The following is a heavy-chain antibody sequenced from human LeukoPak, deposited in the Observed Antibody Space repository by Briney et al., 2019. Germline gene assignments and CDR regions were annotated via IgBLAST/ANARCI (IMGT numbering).Heavy chain of an antibody. Sequence: GGSLRLSCAASGFTFSGYWMLWVRQAPGKGLVWVSRLSNDGTITDYADSVRGRFTISRDNAKNTLYLQMNSLRADDTAVYYCGKDYWGSVHYWGQGTLVTVSS. J-gene: IGHJ4*02. V-gene: IGHV3-74*01. D-gene: IGHD7-27*01. CDR1: GFTFSGYW. CDR3: GKDYWGSVHY. CDR2: LSNDGTIT.